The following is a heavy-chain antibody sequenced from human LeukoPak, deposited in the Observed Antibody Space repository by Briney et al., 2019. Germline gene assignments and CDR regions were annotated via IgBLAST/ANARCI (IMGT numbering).Heavy chain of an antibody. V-gene: IGHV3-48*03. CDR2: ISTSGSAT. J-gene: IGHJ4*02. D-gene: IGHD5-18*01. CDR3: AKDRIQLWFCYFDY. Sequence: GGSLRLSCAASGFTFSSYEMNWVRQAPGKGLEWLSYISTSGSATYYADSVKGRFTISRDNAKNTLYLQMNSLRAEDTAVYYCAKDRIQLWFCYFDYWGQGTLVTVSS. CDR1: GFTFSSYE.